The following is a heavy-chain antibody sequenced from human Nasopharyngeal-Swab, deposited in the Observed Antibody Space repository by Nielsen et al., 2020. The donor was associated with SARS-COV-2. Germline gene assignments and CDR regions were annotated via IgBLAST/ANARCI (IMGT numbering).Heavy chain of an antibody. Sequence: WIRQPPGKGLEWVAVISYDGSNKYYADSVKGRFTISRDNSKNTLYLQMNSLRAEDTAVYYCAKDQSINWFDPWGQGTLVTASS. CDR2: ISYDGSNK. CDR3: AKDQSINWFDP. V-gene: IGHV3-30*18. J-gene: IGHJ5*02. D-gene: IGHD2-21*01.